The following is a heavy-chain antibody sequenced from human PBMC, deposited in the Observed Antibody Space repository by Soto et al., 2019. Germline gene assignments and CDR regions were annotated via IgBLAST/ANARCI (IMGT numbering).Heavy chain of an antibody. CDR3: AKVRFAKRGSSYGTPFDY. V-gene: IGHV3-23*01. J-gene: IGHJ4*01. CDR1: GATSSSYA. CDR2: ISGSGGST. Sequence: RVSCGAAGATSSSYAVSCFRKTPGKGLEWVSAISGSGGSTYYADSVKGRFTSSRDNSKNTLYLQMNSLRAEDTAVYYCAKVRFAKRGSSYGTPFDYWGHGTPVPVSS. D-gene: IGHD5-18*01.